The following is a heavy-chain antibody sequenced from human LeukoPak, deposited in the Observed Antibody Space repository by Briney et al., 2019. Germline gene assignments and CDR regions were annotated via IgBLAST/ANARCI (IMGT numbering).Heavy chain of an antibody. V-gene: IGHV3-23*01. CDR1: GFTFSSYA. J-gene: IGHJ4*02. Sequence: GGSLRLSCAASGFTFSSYAMSWVRQAPGKGLEWVSAISGSGGSTCYADSVKGRFTISRDNSKNTLYLQMNSLRAEDTAAYYCAKMASYYDSSGYYNQDFDYWGQGTLVTVSS. CDR3: AKMASYYDSSGYYNQDFDY. CDR2: ISGSGGST. D-gene: IGHD3-22*01.